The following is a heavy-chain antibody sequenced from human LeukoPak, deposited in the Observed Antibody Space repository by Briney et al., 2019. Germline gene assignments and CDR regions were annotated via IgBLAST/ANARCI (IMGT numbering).Heavy chain of an antibody. Sequence: PSETLSLTCAVYGGSFSGYYWSWIRQPPGKGLEWIGEINHSGSTNYNPSLKSRVTISVDTSKNQFSLKLSSVTAADTAVYYCARAAGYSSSWYSGGYWYFDIWGRGTLVTVSS. CDR1: GGSFSGYY. J-gene: IGHJ2*01. V-gene: IGHV4-34*01. CDR2: INHSGST. D-gene: IGHD6-13*01. CDR3: ARAAGYSSSWYSGGYWYFDI.